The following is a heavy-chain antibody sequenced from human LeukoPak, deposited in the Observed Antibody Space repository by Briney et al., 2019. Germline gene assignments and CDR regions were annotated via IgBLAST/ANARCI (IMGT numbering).Heavy chain of an antibody. V-gene: IGHV3-49*04. CDR3: TREWWLLYDSSYYFDH. CDR2: IRSKAYGGTT. CDR1: GFSFGDHA. J-gene: IGHJ4*02. D-gene: IGHD2-21*02. Sequence: PGGSLRLSCTASGFSFGDHAMSWVRQAPGKGLEWVGFIRSKAYGGTTEYAASVKGRFTISRDDSKSIAYLHMNSLKTEDTGVYYCTREWWLLYDSSYYFDHWGQGTLVTVSS.